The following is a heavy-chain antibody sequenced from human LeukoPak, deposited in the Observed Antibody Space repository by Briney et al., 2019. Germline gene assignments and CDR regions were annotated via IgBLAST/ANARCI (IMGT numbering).Heavy chain of an antibody. V-gene: IGHV1-2*02. CDR3: ARGGYYDFWSGYYYPYYYYYMDA. Sequence: GASVKVSCKASGYSFADYYMHWVRQAPGQGLEWMGWIKPNSGGTRSAQKFQGRVTMTRDTSISTAYTELSSLRYDDTAVYYCARGGYYDFWSGYYYPYYYYYMDAWGKGTTVTVSS. D-gene: IGHD3-3*01. J-gene: IGHJ6*03. CDR2: IKPNSGGT. CDR1: GYSFADYY.